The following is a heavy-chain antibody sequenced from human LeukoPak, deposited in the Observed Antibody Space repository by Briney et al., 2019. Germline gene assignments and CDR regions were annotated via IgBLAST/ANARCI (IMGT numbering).Heavy chain of an antibody. CDR1: GFTFSNYA. CDR3: TTLGAFDY. V-gene: IGHV3-15*01. J-gene: IGHJ4*02. Sequence: GGSLRLSCAASGFTFSNYAMSWVRQAPGKGLEWVGRIKSKTFGGTTDYAAPVKGRFTISRDDSKNTLYLHMNTLKTEDTAIYYCTTLGAFDYWGQGTLVTVSS. CDR2: IKSKTFGGTT. D-gene: IGHD3-16*01.